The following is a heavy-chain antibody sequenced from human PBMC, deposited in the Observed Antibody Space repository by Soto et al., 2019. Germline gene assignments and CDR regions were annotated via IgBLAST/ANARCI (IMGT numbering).Heavy chain of an antibody. Sequence: PSETLSLTCTVSGGSISSGDYYWSWIRQPPGKGLEWIGYIYYSGSTYYNPSLKSRVAISVDTSKNQFSLKLSSVTAADTAVYYCARAVYYDSSDLDYWGQGTLVTVSS. CDR2: IYYSGST. CDR1: GGSISSGDYY. V-gene: IGHV4-30-4*01. J-gene: IGHJ4*02. CDR3: ARAVYYDSSDLDY. D-gene: IGHD3-22*01.